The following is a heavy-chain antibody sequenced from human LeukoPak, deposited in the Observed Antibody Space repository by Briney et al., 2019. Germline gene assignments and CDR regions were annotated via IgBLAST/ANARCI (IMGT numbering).Heavy chain of an antibody. D-gene: IGHD3-22*01. CDR1: GITFSSYA. CDR3: ATGYSDSLRSPLDS. J-gene: IGHJ5*01. Sequence: GGSLRLSCAASGITFSSYAMSWVRQAPGKGLEWVSAISGSGGITYYADSVKGRFTISRDNSKNTLFLQMNSLRAEDTAVYYCATGYSDSLRSPLDSWGQGTLVTVSS. V-gene: IGHV3-23*01. CDR2: ISGSGGIT.